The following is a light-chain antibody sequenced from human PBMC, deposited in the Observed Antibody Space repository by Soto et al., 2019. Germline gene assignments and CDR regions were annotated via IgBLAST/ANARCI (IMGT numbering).Light chain of an antibody. CDR3: LQDYNFPLS. V-gene: IGKV1-6*01. Sequence: AIQMTQSPSSLSASVGDRVTITCRASQGIGNDLAWYQQRPGKAPKLLIYAASSLQSGVPSWFSGSGSGTDFTLTSSSLQPGDFATYYCLQDYNFPLSFGGGTKVEIK. CDR2: AAS. J-gene: IGKJ4*01. CDR1: QGIGND.